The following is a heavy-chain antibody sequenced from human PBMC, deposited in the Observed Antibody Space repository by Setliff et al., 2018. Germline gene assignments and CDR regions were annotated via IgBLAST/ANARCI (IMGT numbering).Heavy chain of an antibody. CDR3: GRASRFGTIVYRGDYYMDV. CDR1: GYTFTTYA. Sequence: ASVKVSCKAPGYTFTTYAMGWMRQAPGQGLEWMGWINTNTGNPSYAQGFTGRFVFSLDTSVSTAYLQINSLEAEDSAVYYCGRASRFGTIVYRGDYYMDVWGKGTTGTVS. J-gene: IGHJ6*03. CDR2: INTNTGNP. V-gene: IGHV7-4-1*02. D-gene: IGHD3-10*01.